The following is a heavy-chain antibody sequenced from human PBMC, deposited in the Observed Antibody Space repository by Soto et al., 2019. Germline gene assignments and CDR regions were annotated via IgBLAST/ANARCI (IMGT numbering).Heavy chain of an antibody. V-gene: IGHV1-18*01. D-gene: IGHD6-19*01. CDR2: ISAYNGNT. CDR1: GGTFSSYG. CDR3: ARVKGSGWLNWFDP. Sequence: GASVKVSCKASGGTFSSYGISCVRQAPGQGLEWMGWISAYNGNTNYAQKLQGRVTMTTDTSTSTAYMELRSLRSDDTAVYYCARVKGSGWLNWFDPWGQGTPVTVSS. J-gene: IGHJ5*02.